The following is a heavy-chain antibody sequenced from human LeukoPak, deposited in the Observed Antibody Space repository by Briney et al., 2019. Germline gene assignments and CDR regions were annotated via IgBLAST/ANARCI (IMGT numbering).Heavy chain of an antibody. CDR3: ARGRAIWWFDP. J-gene: IGHJ5*02. Sequence: PGGSLRLSCAASGFTFSSYSMNWVRQAPGKGLEWVSYISSSSSTIYYADSVKGRFTISRDNAKNSLYLQMNSLRAEDTAVYYCARGRAIWWFDPWGQGTLVTVSS. CDR1: GFTFSSYS. D-gene: IGHD1-26*01. CDR2: ISSSSSTI. V-gene: IGHV3-48*04.